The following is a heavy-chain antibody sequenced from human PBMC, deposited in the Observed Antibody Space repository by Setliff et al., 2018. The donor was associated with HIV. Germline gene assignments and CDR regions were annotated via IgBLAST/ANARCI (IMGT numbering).Heavy chain of an antibody. J-gene: IGHJ3*02. Sequence: ASVKVSCKTSGYTFTSYGISWVRQAPGQGLEWMGWISGYNGNTNYAQKFQGRLTMTTDTSTSTAYMELRGLRSDDTAVYYCARANVPYRSVWFSGGHDAFDIWGQGTMVTVSS. CDR3: ARANVPYRSVWFSGGHDAFDI. D-gene: IGHD6-19*01. V-gene: IGHV1-18*01. CDR2: ISGYNGNT. CDR1: GYTFTSYG.